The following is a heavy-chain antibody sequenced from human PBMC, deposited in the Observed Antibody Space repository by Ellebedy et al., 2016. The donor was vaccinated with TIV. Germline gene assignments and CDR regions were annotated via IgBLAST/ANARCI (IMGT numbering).Heavy chain of an antibody. CDR3: ARTELRYFDWTYYFDY. J-gene: IGHJ4*02. CDR2: INAGNGNT. V-gene: IGHV1-3*01. CDR1: GYTFTNYG. D-gene: IGHD3-9*01. Sequence: AASVKVSCKATGYTFTNYGMHWVRQAPGQRLEWMGWINAGNGNTKYSQKFQGRVTITRDTSASTAYMELSSLRSEDTAVYYCARTELRYFDWTYYFDYWGQGTLVTVSS.